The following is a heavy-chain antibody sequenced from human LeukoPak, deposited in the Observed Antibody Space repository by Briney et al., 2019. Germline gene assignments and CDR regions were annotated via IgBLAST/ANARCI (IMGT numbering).Heavy chain of an antibody. V-gene: IGHV4-38-2*01. CDR1: GYSISSGYY. CDR3: ARYHYDYSMRPNWFDP. CDR2: IYHSGST. D-gene: IGHD2-21*01. J-gene: IGHJ5*02. Sequence: SETLSLTCAVSGYSISSGYYWGWIRQPPVKGLEWIGSIYHSGSTYYNPSLKSRVTISVDTSKNQFSLKLSSVTAADTAVYYCARYHYDYSMRPNWFDPWGQGTLVTVSS.